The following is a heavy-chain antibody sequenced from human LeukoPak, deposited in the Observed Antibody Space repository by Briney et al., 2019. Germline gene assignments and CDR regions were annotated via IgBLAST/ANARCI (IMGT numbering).Heavy chain of an antibody. D-gene: IGHD1/OR15-1a*01. Sequence: ASVKVSCKVSGYTLTELSMHWVRQAPGKGLEWMGGFDPEDGETIYAQKFQGRVTMTEDTSTDTAYMELSSLRSEDTAAYYCATDPTLDGWNNPRDYWGQGTLVTVSS. CDR2: FDPEDGET. V-gene: IGHV1-24*01. CDR3: ATDPTLDGWNNPRDY. J-gene: IGHJ4*02. CDR1: GYTLTELS.